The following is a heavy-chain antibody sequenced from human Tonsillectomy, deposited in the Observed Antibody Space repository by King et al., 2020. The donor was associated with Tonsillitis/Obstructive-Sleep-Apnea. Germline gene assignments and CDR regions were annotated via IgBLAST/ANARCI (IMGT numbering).Heavy chain of an antibody. CDR3: ARDRRESGHQFYYMDV. J-gene: IGHJ6*03. CDR2: IISIIHIP. D-gene: IGHD1-26*01. CDR1: GGTFSSYA. Sequence: QLVQSGAEVKKPGSSVKVSCKASGGTFSSYAISWVRQAPGQGLEWMGRIISIIHIPNYAQKFQGRVTITADKSTSTAYMELSSLRSEDTAVYYCARDRRESGHQFYYMDVWGKGTTVSVAS. V-gene: IGHV1-69*04.